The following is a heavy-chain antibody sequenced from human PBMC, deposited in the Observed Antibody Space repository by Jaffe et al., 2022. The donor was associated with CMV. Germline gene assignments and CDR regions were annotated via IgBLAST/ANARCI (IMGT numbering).Heavy chain of an antibody. D-gene: IGHD5-18*01. CDR1: GFTFSNYA. CDR3: GKDLSGYSYSGRVDY. V-gene: IGHV3-23*01. CDR2: ISSSGGRT. Sequence: EVQLLESGGGLVQPGGSLRLSCAASGFTFSNYAMSWVRQAPGKGLEWVSGISSSGGRTYYTDSVKGRFTISRDNSKNTLYLQMNSLRAEDTAVYYCGKDLSGYSYSGRVDYWGQGTLVTVSS. J-gene: IGHJ4*02.